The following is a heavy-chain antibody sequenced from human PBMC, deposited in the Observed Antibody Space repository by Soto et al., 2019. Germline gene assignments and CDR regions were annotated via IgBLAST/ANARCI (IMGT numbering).Heavy chain of an antibody. V-gene: IGHV3-21*04. D-gene: IGHD3-22*01. CDR1: GFTFSSYS. CDR2: ISSSSSCT. CDR3: AKDRYYDSSGYYFFDY. Sequence: GGSLRLSCAASGFTFSSYSMNWVRQAPGKGLEWVSAISSSSSCTYYADSVKGRFTISRDNSKNTLYLQMNSLRAEDTAVDYCAKDRYYDSSGYYFFDYWGQGTLVTVSP. J-gene: IGHJ4*02.